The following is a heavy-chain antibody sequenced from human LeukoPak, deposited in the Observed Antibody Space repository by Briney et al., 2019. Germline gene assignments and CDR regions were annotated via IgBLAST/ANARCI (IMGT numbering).Heavy chain of an antibody. V-gene: IGHV3-21*01. CDR3: ASGTTVVTPGRYYFDY. D-gene: IGHD4-23*01. CDR1: GFTFSSYS. CDR2: ISSSSSYI. Sequence: GGSLRLSCAASGFTFSSYSMNWVRQAPGKGLEGVSSISSSSSYIYYADSVKGRFTISRDNAKNSLDLQMNSLRAEDTAVYYCASGTTVVTPGRYYFDYWGQGTLLTVSS. J-gene: IGHJ4*02.